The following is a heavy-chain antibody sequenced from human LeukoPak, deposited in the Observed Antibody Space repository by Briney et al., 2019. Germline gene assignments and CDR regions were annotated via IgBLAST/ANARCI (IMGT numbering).Heavy chain of an antibody. CDR3: ARRYCSGGSCYFENWFDP. J-gene: IGHJ5*02. D-gene: IGHD2-15*01. V-gene: IGHV5-51*01. CDR2: IYPADSDT. CDR1: GYGFTSYW. Sequence: GESLKISCKGSGYGFTSYWIGWVRQMPGKGLEWMGIIYPADSDTRYSPSFQGQVTFSADKSISTAYLQWSSLKASDTAMYYCARRYCSGGSCYFENWFDPWGQGTLVTVSS.